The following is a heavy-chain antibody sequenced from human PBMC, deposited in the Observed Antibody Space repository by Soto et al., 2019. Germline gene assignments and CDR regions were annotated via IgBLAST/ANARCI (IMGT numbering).Heavy chain of an antibody. J-gene: IGHJ5*02. D-gene: IGHD3-9*01. V-gene: IGHV3-23*01. CDR3: AKDYRPAYYDILTGPWGAQRA. CDR1: GFTFSSYA. Sequence: GGSLRLSCAASGFTFSSYAMSWVRQAPGKGLEWVSAISGSGGSTYYADSVKGRFTISRDNSKNTLYLQMNSLRAEDTAVYYCAKDYRPAYYDILTGPWGAQRAWGQGTLVTVSS. CDR2: ISGSGGST.